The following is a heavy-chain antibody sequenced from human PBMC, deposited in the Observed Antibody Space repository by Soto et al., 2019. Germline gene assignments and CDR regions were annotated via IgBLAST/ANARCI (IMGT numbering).Heavy chain of an antibody. CDR3: ATMGHSSYYDDGCFDP. J-gene: IGHJ5*02. V-gene: IGHV4-59*01. CDR1: GGSIGSYY. Sequence: PSETLSLTCTVSGGSIGSYYWSWIRQPPGKGLEWIGYIYYSGSTNYNPSLKSRVTISVDTSKNQFSLKLSSVTAADTAVYYCATMGHSSYYDDGCFDPWGQGTLVTVSS. CDR2: IYYSGST. D-gene: IGHD3-10*01.